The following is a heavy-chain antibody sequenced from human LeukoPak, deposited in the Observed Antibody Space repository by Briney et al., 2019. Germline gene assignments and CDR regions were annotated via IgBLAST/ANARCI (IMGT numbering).Heavy chain of an antibody. V-gene: IGHV1-46*01. CDR3: ARVPGTGYYDY. D-gene: IGHD3/OR15-3a*01. J-gene: IGHJ4*02. CDR2: INPSGGST. CDR1: VYTFISYY. Sequence: GSSVKVSCKASVYTFISYYIHWVRQAPGQGLEWMGIINPSGGSTSYAQKFQGRVTMTRDTSTSTVYMELSSLRSEDTAVYYCARVPGTGYYDYWGQGTLVTVSS.